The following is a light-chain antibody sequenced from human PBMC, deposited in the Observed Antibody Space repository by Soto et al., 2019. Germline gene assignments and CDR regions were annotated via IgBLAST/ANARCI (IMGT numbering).Light chain of an antibody. Sequence: QSVLTQHASLSVSPGQSITISCSGTSRDIGAYNLVSWYQQPPGKAPKLLIYEVRSRPSGISYRFSGSKSGTTASLTISSLLSEDEADYYCSAYTSRSTLVFGGGTKVTVL. CDR3: SAYTSRSTLV. CDR2: EVR. CDR1: SRDIGAYNL. V-gene: IGLV2-14*01. J-gene: IGLJ2*01.